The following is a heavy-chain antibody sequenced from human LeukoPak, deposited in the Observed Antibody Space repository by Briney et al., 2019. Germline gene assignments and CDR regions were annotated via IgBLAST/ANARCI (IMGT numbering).Heavy chain of an antibody. CDR3: ATWNDGSGY. Sequence: GRSLTLSCAAFAFTFSSYWMHWVRQPPGKGLVWVSRINSDGSSTSYADSVKGRFTISRDNAKNTLYLQMNSLRAEDTAVYYCATWNDGSGYWGQGTLVTVSS. CDR2: INSDGSST. D-gene: IGHD1-1*01. V-gene: IGHV3-74*01. CDR1: AFTFSSYW. J-gene: IGHJ4*02.